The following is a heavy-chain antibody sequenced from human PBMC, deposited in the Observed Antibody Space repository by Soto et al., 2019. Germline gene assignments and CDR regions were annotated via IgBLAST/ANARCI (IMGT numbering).Heavy chain of an antibody. J-gene: IGHJ4*02. Sequence: GGSLRLSCAAPGFMFSTSTIDWVRQPPRKGLTWVAAISADGKIEYYEKNVNGKFTIYIDKSINTKIHQLNSLRDEEKAVYFCASVRTPSMITFGGVLANWGQGP. V-gene: IGHV3-30*04. D-gene: IGHD3-16*01. CDR3: ASVRTPSMITFGGVLAN. CDR2: ISADGKIE. CDR1: GFMFSTST.